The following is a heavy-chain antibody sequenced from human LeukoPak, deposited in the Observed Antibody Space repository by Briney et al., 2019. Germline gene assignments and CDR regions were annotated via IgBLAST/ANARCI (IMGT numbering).Heavy chain of an antibody. D-gene: IGHD6-13*01. V-gene: IGHV1-18*01. Sequence: ASVKLSCKASGYTFTSYGISWVRQAPGQGLEWMGCITAYNGNTSYAQKLQGRVTMTTDTSTSTAYMELRSLRSDDTAVYYCATDIAAAVPNAFDYWGQGTLVTVSS. CDR3: ATDIAAAVPNAFDY. J-gene: IGHJ4*02. CDR2: ITAYNGNT. CDR1: GYTFTSYG.